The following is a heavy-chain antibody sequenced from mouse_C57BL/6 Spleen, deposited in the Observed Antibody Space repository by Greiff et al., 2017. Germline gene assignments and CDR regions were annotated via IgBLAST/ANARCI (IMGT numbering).Heavy chain of an antibody. J-gene: IGHJ1*03. V-gene: IGHV14-2*01. CDR1: GFNINDYY. CDR2: IGPEDGET. D-gene: IGHD4-1*01. CDR3: ARRWDWYFDV. Sequence: VQLQQSGAELVKPGASVKLSCTASGFNINDYYMHWVKQRTEQGLEWIGRIGPEDGETKYAPKFQGKATLTADTSSNTAYLQLSSLTSEDTAVYYCARRWDWYFDVWGTGTTVTVSS.